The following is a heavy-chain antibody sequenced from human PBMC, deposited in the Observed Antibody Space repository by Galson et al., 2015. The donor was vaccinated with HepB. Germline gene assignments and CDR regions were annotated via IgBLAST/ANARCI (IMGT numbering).Heavy chain of an antibody. J-gene: IGHJ6*02. Sequence: LSLTCAVSGGSISSSSYYWGWIRQPPGKGLEWIGSIYYSGSTYYNPSLKSRVTISVDTSKNQFSLKLSSVTAADTAVYYCARLGAAAGTVASYYYYYGMDVWGQGPRSPSP. CDR3: ARLGAAAGTVASYYYYYGMDV. V-gene: IGHV4-39*01. CDR2: IYYSGST. CDR1: GGSISSSSYY. D-gene: IGHD6-13*01.